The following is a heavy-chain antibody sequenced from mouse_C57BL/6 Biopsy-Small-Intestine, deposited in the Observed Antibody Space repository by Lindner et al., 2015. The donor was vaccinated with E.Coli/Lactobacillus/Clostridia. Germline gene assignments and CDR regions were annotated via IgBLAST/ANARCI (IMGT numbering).Heavy chain of an antibody. Sequence: VQLQESGAELVRPGASVKLSCTASGFNIKDDYMHWVKQRPEQGLEWIGWIDPENGDTEYASKLQGKATITADTSSNTAYLQLSSLTSEDTAVYYCTPYYYGSSKAYWGQGTLVTVSA. CDR1: GFNIKDDY. V-gene: IGHV14-4*01. D-gene: IGHD1-1*01. J-gene: IGHJ3*01. CDR2: IDPENGDT. CDR3: TPYYYGSSKAY.